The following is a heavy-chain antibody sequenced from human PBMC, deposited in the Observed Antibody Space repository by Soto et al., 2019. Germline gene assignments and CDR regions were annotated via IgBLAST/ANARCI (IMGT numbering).Heavy chain of an antibody. V-gene: IGHV3-9*01. CDR3: SKDRALVLSFYFDY. CDR2: ISWNSGSI. D-gene: IGHD6-13*01. CDR1: GFTFDDYA. J-gene: IGHJ4*02. Sequence: EVQLVESGGGLVQPGRSLRLSCAASGFTFDDYAMHWVRQARGKGLEWVSGISWNSGSIGYADSVKGRFTISRDNAKNYLYLQMNSLEAEDTALYYCSKDRALVLSFYFDYWGQGTLVTVSS.